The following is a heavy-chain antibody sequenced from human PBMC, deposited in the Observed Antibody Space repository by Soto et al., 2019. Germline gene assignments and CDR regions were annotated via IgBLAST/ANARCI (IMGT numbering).Heavy chain of an antibody. CDR1: GFTFSSYG. CDR3: ARGASTVARVFDC. J-gene: IGHJ4*02. D-gene: IGHD6-6*01. Sequence: QVQLVESGGGVVQPGRSLRLSCAASGFTFSSYGMHWVRQAPGKGLEWVAVIWFDGISKYYADSVMGRFTISRDNSQNTLYLQMNSLRADDTAVYFCARGASTVARVFDCCGQGTLVTVSS. CDR2: IWFDGISK. V-gene: IGHV3-33*01.